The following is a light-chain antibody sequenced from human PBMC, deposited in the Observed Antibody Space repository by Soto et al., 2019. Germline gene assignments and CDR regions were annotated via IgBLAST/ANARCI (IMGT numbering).Light chain of an antibody. CDR1: QSVSSSY. CDR3: QQYNNWPPKRT. V-gene: IGKV3-20*01. CDR2: GAS. J-gene: IGKJ1*01. Sequence: EVVLTQSPGTLSLSPGERATLSCRASQSVSSSYLAWYQQKPGQAPRLLIYGASSRATGIPDRFSGSGSGTDFTLTISSLQSEDFAVYYCQQYNNWPPKRTFGQGTKADI.